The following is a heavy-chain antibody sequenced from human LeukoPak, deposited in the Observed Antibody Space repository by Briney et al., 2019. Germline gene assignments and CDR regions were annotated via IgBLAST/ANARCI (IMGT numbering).Heavy chain of an antibody. CDR1: GGSISSGGYY. V-gene: IGHV4-31*03. Sequence: TLSLTCTVSGGSISSGGYYWSWIRQHPGKGLEWIGYIYYSGSTYYNPSLKSRVTISVDTSKNQFSLKLSSVTAADTAVYYCARDRRYGSSGYPWSFDIWGQGTMVTVSS. CDR3: ARDRRYGSSGYPWSFDI. D-gene: IGHD3-22*01. J-gene: IGHJ3*02. CDR2: IYYSGST.